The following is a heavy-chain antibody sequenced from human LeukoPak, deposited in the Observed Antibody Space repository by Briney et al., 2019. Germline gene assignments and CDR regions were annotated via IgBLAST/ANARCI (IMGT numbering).Heavy chain of an antibody. CDR1: GFTFDDYA. Sequence: PGGSLRLSCAASGFTFDDYAMHWVRQAPGKGLEWVSSISSSSSYIYYADSVKGRFTISRDNAKNSLYLQMNSLRAEDTAVYYCARARLAVAGTYYYYYMDVWGKGTTVTVSS. CDR2: ISSSSSYI. D-gene: IGHD6-19*01. J-gene: IGHJ6*03. CDR3: ARARLAVAGTYYYYYMDV. V-gene: IGHV3-21*01.